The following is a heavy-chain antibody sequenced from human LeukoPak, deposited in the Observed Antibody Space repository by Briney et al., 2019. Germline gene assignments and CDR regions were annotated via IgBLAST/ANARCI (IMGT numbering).Heavy chain of an antibody. CDR3: ARNIFGVVTPLYFDY. CDR2: IYYSGST. CDR1: WGSDSGWGYS. Sequence: TLSPTCGGAWGSDSGWGYSRAWVPQPPRKGLAGVWYIYYSGSTYYNPSLKSRVTISIDKSKNQFSLKLSSVTAADTAVYYCARNIFGVVTPLYFDYWGQGTLVTVSS. J-gene: IGHJ4*02. V-gene: IGHV4-30-4*07. D-gene: IGHD3-3*01.